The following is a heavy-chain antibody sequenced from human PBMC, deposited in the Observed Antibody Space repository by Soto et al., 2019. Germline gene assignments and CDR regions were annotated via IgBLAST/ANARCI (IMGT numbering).Heavy chain of an antibody. Sequence: GSLRLSCAASGFTFSSYAMHWVRQAPGKGLEYVSAISSNGGSTYYANSVKGRFTISRDNSKNTLYLQMGSLRAEDMAVYYCARGPGYYFDYWGQGTLVTVSS. CDR2: ISSNGGST. CDR1: GFTFSSYA. CDR3: ARGPGYYFDY. J-gene: IGHJ4*02. V-gene: IGHV3-64*01.